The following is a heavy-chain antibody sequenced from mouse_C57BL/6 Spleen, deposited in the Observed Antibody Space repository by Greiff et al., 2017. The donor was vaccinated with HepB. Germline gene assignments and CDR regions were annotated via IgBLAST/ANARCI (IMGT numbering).Heavy chain of an antibody. CDR3: TRAHYYGSSDY. CDR1: GFTFSSYA. Sequence: EVMLVESGEGLVKPGGSLKLSCAAPGFTFSSYAMSWVRQTPEKRLEWVAYISSGGDYIYYADTVKGRFTISRDNARNTLYLQMSSLKSEDTAMYYCTRAHYYGSSDYWGQGTTLTVSS. CDR2: ISSGGDYI. D-gene: IGHD1-1*01. J-gene: IGHJ2*01. V-gene: IGHV5-9-1*02.